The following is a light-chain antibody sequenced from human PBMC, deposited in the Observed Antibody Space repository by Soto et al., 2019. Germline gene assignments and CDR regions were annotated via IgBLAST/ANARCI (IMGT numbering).Light chain of an antibody. CDR3: QHYNSYSEA. CDR2: GAS. CDR1: QSVIGNY. J-gene: IGKJ1*01. Sequence: EIVLTQSPGTLSLSPGERATLSCGASQSVIGNYLAWFQQKPGQAPRLLIYGASTRATGIPDRFSGSGSGTEFTLTISSLQPDDFATYYCQHYNSYSEAFGQGTKV. V-gene: IGKV3-20*01.